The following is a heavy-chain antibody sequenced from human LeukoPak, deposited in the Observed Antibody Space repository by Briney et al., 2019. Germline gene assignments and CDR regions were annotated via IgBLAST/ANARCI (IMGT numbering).Heavy chain of an antibody. CDR1: GGSISSYY. CDR2: IYYSGST. V-gene: IGHV4-59*12. Sequence: TSETLSLTCTVSGGSISSYYWSWIRQPPGKGLEWIGYIYYSGSTYYNPSLKSRVTISVDTSKNQFSLKLSSVTAADTAVYYCARDGGYGDYGMDVWGQGTTVTVSS. J-gene: IGHJ6*02. D-gene: IGHD4-17*01. CDR3: ARDGGYGDYGMDV.